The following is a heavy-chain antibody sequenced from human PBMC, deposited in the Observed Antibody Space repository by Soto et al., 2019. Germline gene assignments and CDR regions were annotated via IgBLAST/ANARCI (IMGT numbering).Heavy chain of an antibody. J-gene: IGHJ4*02. CDR3: ARARNYYDSSGYSFDY. V-gene: IGHV3-53*01. D-gene: IGHD3-22*01. CDR2: IYSGGST. Sequence: EVQLVESGGGLIQPGGSLRLSCAASGFTVSSNYMSWVRQAPGKGLEWVLVIYSGGSTYYADSVKGRFTISRDNSKNTLYLQMNSLRAEDTAVYYCARARNYYDSSGYSFDYWGQGTLVTVSS. CDR1: GFTVSSNY.